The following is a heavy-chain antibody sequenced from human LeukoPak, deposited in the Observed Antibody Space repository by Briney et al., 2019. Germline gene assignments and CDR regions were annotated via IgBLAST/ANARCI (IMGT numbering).Heavy chain of an antibody. Sequence: GGSLRLSCAASGFTFSNAWMSWVRQAPGKGLEWVGRIKSRTDGGTTDYGAPVKGRFTISGDDSKNTLYLQMNSLKTEDTAVYYCTTGTGQALYYYYMDVWGKGTTVTVPS. CDR3: TTGTGQALYYYYMDV. CDR1: GFTFSNAW. CDR2: IKSRTDGGTT. J-gene: IGHJ6*03. D-gene: IGHD1-14*01. V-gene: IGHV3-15*01.